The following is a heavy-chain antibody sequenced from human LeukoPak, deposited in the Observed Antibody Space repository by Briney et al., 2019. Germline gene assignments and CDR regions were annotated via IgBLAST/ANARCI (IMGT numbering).Heavy chain of an antibody. CDR1: GFTFGDYA. CDR2: IRSKAYGGTT. Sequence: GGSLRLSCTASGFTFGDYAMSWVRQAPGKGLEWVGFIRSKAYGGTTEYAASVKGRFTISRDDSKSIAYLQMKSLKTEDTAVYYCTRGDFWSGYWSDYYYYYMDVWGKGTTVTVSS. J-gene: IGHJ6*03. D-gene: IGHD3-3*01. V-gene: IGHV3-49*04. CDR3: TRGDFWSGYWSDYYYYYMDV.